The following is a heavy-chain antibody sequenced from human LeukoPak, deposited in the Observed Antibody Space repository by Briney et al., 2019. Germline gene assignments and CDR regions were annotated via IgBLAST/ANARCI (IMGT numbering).Heavy chain of an antibody. V-gene: IGHV4-59*12. J-gene: IGHJ5*02. D-gene: IGHD3-10*01. Sequence: PSETLSLTCTVSGGSISSYYWSWIRQPPGKGLEWIGYIHYSGSTNYNPSLKSRVTISVDTSKNQFSLKLSSVTAADTAVYYCARAMVRGVTPNNNWFDPWGQGTLVTVSS. CDR1: GGSISSYY. CDR2: IHYSGST. CDR3: ARAMVRGVTPNNNWFDP.